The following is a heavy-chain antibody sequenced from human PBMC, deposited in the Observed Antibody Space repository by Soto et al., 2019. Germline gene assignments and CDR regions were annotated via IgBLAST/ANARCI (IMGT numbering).Heavy chain of an antibody. J-gene: IGHJ6*02. CDR2: IYYSGST. V-gene: IGHV4-39*01. CDR3: ARPSYYYGMDV. Sequence: KPSETLSLTCTVSGGSISSSSYYWGWIRQPPGKGLEWIGSIYYSGSTYYNPSLKSRVTISVDTSKNQFSLKLSSVTAADTAVYYCARPSYYYGMDVWGQGTTVTVSS. CDR1: GGSISSSSYY.